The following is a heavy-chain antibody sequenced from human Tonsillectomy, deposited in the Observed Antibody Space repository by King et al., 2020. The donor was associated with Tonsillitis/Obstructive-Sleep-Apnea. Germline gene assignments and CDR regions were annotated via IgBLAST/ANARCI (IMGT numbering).Heavy chain of an antibody. CDR3: ARGYWSSPSCYPYYYYMDV. CDR2: INHSGST. Sequence: VQLQQWGAGLLKPSKTLSLTCAIYGGSLSGYYWSWIRQPPGKGLEWIGEINHSGSTNYNPSLKSRVTISVDTSKNQFSLKLSSVTAADTAVYYCARGYWSSPSCYPYYYYMDVWGKGTTVTVSS. J-gene: IGHJ6*03. D-gene: IGHD2-2*01. CDR1: GGSLSGYY. V-gene: IGHV4-34*01.